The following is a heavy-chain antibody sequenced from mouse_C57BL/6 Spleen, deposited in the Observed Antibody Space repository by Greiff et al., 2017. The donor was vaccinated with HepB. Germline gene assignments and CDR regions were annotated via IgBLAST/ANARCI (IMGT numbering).Heavy chain of an antibody. Sequence: EVKVEESEGGLVQPGSSMKLSCTASGFTFSDYYMAWVRQVPEKGLEWVANINYDGSSTYYLDSLKSRFIISRDNATNSLYLQMSSLKSEDTATYYCARAGDGYYGFAYWGQGTLVTVSA. V-gene: IGHV5-16*01. CDR3: ARAGDGYYGFAY. CDR1: GFTFSDYY. D-gene: IGHD2-3*01. CDR2: INYDGSST. J-gene: IGHJ3*01.